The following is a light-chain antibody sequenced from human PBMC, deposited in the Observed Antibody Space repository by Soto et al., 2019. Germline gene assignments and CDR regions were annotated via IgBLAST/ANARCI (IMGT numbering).Light chain of an antibody. J-gene: IGLJ1*01. CDR2: DVS. Sequence: QSVLTQPASVSGSPGQSITISCTGTRSDVGGYNYVSWYQQHPGKAPNLMIYDVSNRPSGVSNRFSGSKSGNTASLTISGLQAEDEADYYCSSYTSSSTYVFGTGTKVTVL. CDR3: SSYTSSSTYV. V-gene: IGLV2-14*01. CDR1: RSDVGGYNY.